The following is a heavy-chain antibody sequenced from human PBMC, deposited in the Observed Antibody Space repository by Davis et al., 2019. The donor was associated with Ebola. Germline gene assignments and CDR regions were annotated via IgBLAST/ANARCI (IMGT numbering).Heavy chain of an antibody. D-gene: IGHD6-13*01. CDR1: GFTFSSYG. CDR3: ARESRPGSSWEIDWFDP. J-gene: IGHJ5*02. Sequence: GESLKISCAASGFTFSSYGMHWVRQAPGKGLEWVAVISYDGSNKYYADSVKGRFTISRDNSKNTLYLQMNSLRAEDTAVYYCARESRPGSSWEIDWFDPWGQGTLVTVSS. CDR2: ISYDGSNK. V-gene: IGHV3-30*03.